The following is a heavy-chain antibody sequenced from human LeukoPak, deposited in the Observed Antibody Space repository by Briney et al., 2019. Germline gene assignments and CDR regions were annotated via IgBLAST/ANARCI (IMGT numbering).Heavy chain of an antibody. CDR3: ASPLITGTTDEDYFDY. J-gene: IGHJ4*02. Sequence: PGGSLRLSCAASGFTFSSYAMSWVRQAPGKGLEWVSAISGSGGSTYYADSVKGRFTISRDNSKNTLYLQMNSLRAEDTAVYYCASPLITGTTDEDYFDYWGQGTLVTVSS. D-gene: IGHD1-20*01. CDR2: ISGSGGST. V-gene: IGHV3-23*01. CDR1: GFTFSSYA.